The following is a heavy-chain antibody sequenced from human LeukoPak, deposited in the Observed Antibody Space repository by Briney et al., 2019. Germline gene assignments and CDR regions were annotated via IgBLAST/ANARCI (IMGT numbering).Heavy chain of an antibody. CDR3: ARQPSGTAAFDI. Sequence: SETMSLNCAVSGGCISSYYWSWIRQSPGKGLDWTAYIYHSGNTNYNLSFKSRVTISVDTSKKEFSLKLTYVAAADTAIYYCARQPSGTAAFDIWGQGTMVTVYS. CDR1: GGCISSYY. CDR2: IYHSGNT. J-gene: IGHJ3*02. D-gene: IGHD1/OR15-1a*01. V-gene: IGHV4-59*08.